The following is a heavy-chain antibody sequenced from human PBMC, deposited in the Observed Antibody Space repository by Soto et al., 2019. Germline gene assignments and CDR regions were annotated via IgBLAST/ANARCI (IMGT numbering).Heavy chain of an antibody. CDR2: ISSSSSYI. CDR3: ARDHEVSSEGGFDY. V-gene: IGHV3-21*01. D-gene: IGHD2-2*01. J-gene: IGHJ4*02. Sequence: GGSLRLSCAASGFTFSSYSMNWVRQAPGKGLEWVSSISSSSSYIYYADSVKGRFTISRDNAKNSLYLQMNSLRAEDTAVYYCARDHEVSSEGGFDYWGQGTLVTVSS. CDR1: GFTFSSYS.